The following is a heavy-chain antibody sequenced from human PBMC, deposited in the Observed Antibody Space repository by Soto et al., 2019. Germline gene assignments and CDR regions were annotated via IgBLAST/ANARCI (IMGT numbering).Heavy chain of an antibody. CDR2: INPNSGGT. V-gene: IGHV1-2*04. CDR3: ARGGYCSGGSCYLRYLDY. Sequence: ASVKVSCKASGYTFTGYYMHWVRQAPGQGLEWMGWINPNSGGTNYAQKFQGWVTMTRDTSISTAYMELSRLRSDDTAVYYCARGGYCSGGSCYLRYLDYWGQGTLVTAPQ. J-gene: IGHJ4*02. CDR1: GYTFTGYY. D-gene: IGHD2-15*01.